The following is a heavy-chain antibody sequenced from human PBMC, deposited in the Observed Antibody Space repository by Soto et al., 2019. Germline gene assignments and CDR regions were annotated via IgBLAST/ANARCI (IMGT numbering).Heavy chain of an antibody. D-gene: IGHD3-3*01. CDR1: GASISSGGSY. Sequence: SETLSLTCTVRGASISSGGSYWSLIRQHPGKGLEWIGYIYYSGSTYYNPSLKSRVTISVDTSKNQFSLKLSSVTAADTAVYYCARGVFVRFLEWFYGMYVCGQGTSFIVSS. CDR3: ARGVFVRFLEWFYGMYV. CDR2: IYYSGST. V-gene: IGHV4-31*03. J-gene: IGHJ6*02.